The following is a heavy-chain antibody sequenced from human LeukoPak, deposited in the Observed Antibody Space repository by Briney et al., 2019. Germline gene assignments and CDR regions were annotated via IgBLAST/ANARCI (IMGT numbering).Heavy chain of an antibody. V-gene: IGHV4-34*01. CDR1: GGSVSGYY. Sequence: SETLSLTCAVYGGSVSGYYWSWIRQPPGKGVEWIGEINHSGSTNYNPSLKSRVTIPVDTSKKQFSLKLSSVTAADTAVYYCARGVCSGGGCYGLFNYWGQGTLVTVSS. CDR2: INHSGST. J-gene: IGHJ4*02. D-gene: IGHD2-15*01. CDR3: ARGVCSGGGCYGLFNY.